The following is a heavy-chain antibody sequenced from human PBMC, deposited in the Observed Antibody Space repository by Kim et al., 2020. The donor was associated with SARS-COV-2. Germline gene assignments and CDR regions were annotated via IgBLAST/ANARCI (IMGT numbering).Heavy chain of an antibody. J-gene: IGHJ5*02. Sequence: TYNPSLQSRVTISVDTPKNQFSLKLSSVTAADTAVYYCARAWPAAPFDPWGQGTLVTVSS. D-gene: IGHD6-13*01. CDR3: ARAWPAAPFDP. V-gene: IGHV4-59*01.